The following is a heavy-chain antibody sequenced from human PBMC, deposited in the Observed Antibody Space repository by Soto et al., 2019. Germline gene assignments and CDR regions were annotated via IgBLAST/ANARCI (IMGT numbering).Heavy chain of an antibody. J-gene: IGHJ6*02. V-gene: IGHV3-72*01. CDR2: SRNKANSYTK. CDR3: ARDLPPNFHGLDV. D-gene: IGHD7-27*01. CDR1: GFTFSDYY. Sequence: LRLSSAASGFTFSDYYMNWVRQAPGKGLEWVGRSRNKANSYTKEYAASVRGRFTISTDDSKNSLYLHMNSLRTEDMAVYYCARDLPPNFHGLDVWGQGTTVTVS.